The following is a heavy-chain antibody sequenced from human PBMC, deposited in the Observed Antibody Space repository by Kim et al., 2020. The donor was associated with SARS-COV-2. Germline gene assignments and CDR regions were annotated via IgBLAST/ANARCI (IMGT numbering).Heavy chain of an antibody. CDR3: ARVGAIVGATLFDY. D-gene: IGHD1-26*01. Sequence: NPSLKSRVTISVDTSKNQFSLKLSSVNAADTAVYYCARVGAIVGATLFDYWGQGTLVTVSS. V-gene: IGHV4-59*01. J-gene: IGHJ4*02.